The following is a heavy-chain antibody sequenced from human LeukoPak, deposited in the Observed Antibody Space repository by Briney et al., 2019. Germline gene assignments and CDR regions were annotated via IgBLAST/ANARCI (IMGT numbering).Heavy chain of an antibody. CDR2: ISDDGSNE. CDR3: AKDADTATIIYWYFDL. CDR1: GFSFRAYG. D-gene: IGHD5-18*01. V-gene: IGHV3-30*18. Sequence: GRSLRLSCAASGFSFRAYGMHWVRQAPGKGLEWVAVISDDGSNEYYSDSVKGRFTISRDNSRNSPYLQMNSLRAEDTAVYYCAKDADTATIIYWYFDLWGRGTLVTVSS. J-gene: IGHJ2*01.